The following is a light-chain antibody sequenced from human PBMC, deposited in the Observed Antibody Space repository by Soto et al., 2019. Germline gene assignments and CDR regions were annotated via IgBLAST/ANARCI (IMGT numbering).Light chain of an antibody. Sequence: QSALTQPASVSGSPGQAITISCTGTSSDVGAFNYVSWYQQHPGKAPKLMIYDVSYRPSGVSNRFSGSKSGNTASLTISGLQAEDEADYYCCSYTTSSTLYVFGTGNKVTVL. J-gene: IGLJ1*01. CDR3: CSYTTSSTLYV. V-gene: IGLV2-14*03. CDR2: DVS. CDR1: SSDVGAFNY.